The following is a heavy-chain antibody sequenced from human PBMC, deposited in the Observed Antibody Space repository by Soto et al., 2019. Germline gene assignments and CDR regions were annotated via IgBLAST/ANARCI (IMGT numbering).Heavy chain of an antibody. CDR1: GFTFSSYA. CDR2: ISYDGSNK. J-gene: IGHJ6*02. CDR3: ARDRYGMDV. Sequence: QVQLVESVGGVVQPGRSLRLSCAASGFTFSSYAMHWVRQAPGKGLEWVAVISYDGSNKYYADSVKGRFTISRDNSKNTLYLQMNSLRAEDTAVYYCARDRYGMDVWGQGTTVTVSS. V-gene: IGHV3-30-3*01.